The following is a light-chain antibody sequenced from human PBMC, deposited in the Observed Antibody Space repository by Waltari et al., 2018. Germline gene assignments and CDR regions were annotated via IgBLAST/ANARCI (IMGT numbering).Light chain of an antibody. CDR1: SSDVGSYNL. Sequence: QSALTQPASVSGSPGQSITISCTGTSSDVGSYNLVSWYQQHTGKAPKVMIHEDTERPSGVSNRFAGSMSGNTGSLTIPGLQAEDEADYYCCSYAGSSNVVFGGGTKLTVL. CDR3: CSYAGSSNVV. CDR2: EDT. V-gene: IGLV2-23*01. J-gene: IGLJ2*01.